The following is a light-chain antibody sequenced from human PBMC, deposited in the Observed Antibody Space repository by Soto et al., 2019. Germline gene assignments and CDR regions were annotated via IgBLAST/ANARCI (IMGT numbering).Light chain of an antibody. V-gene: IGLV1-40*01. CDR3: QSYDSSLSGFWV. CDR1: SSNIGAGYD. Sequence: QAVVTQPPSVSGAPGQRVTISCTGSSSNIGAGYDVHWYQQVPGTAPKLLIYANSNRPSGVPDRFSGSKSGTLASLAITGLQAEDEADYYCQSYDSSLSGFWVFGGGTKLTVL. J-gene: IGLJ3*02. CDR2: ANS.